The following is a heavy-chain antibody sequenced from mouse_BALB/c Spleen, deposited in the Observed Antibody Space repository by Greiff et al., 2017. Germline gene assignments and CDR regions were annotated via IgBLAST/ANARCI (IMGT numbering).Heavy chain of an antibody. Sequence: EVQLVESGGGLVQPGGSLKLSCAASGFTFSSYGMSWVRQTPDKRLELVATINSNGGSTYYPDSVKGRFTISRDNAKNTLYLQMSSLKSEDTAMYVCARDRGPIADWGQGTLVTVSA. V-gene: IGHV5-6-3*01. CDR3: ARDRGPIAD. D-gene: IGHD3-1*01. CDR1: GFTFSSYG. J-gene: IGHJ3*01. CDR2: INSNGGST.